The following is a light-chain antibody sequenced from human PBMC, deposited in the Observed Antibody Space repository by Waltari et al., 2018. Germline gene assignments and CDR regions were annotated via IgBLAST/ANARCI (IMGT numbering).Light chain of an antibody. V-gene: IGLV3-1*01. CDR3: QTWDDTTV. CDR2: QDT. CDR1: KLEDNY. Sequence: SYELTQPPSVSVSPGQTATISCSAPKLEDNYVCWYQQKPGQPPVLVMYQDTKRPSGIPDRFSGSNSGNTATLIISEAQALDEADYYCQTWDDTTVFGGGTRVTVL. J-gene: IGLJ1*01.